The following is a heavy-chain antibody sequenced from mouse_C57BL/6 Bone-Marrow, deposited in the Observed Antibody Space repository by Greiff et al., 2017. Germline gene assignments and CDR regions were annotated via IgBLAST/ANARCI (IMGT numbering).Heavy chain of an antibody. D-gene: IGHD2-4*01. CDR3: ARRIYYDYDWFAY. J-gene: IGHJ3*01. V-gene: IGHV1-50*01. Sequence: QVQLQQPGAELVKPGASVKLSCKASGYTFTSYWMQWVQQRPGQGLEWIGEIDPSDSYTNYNQKFKGKATLTVDTSSSTAYMQLSSLTSEDSAVFYGARRIYYDYDWFAYWGQGTLVTVSA. CDR2: IDPSDSYT. CDR1: GYTFTSYW.